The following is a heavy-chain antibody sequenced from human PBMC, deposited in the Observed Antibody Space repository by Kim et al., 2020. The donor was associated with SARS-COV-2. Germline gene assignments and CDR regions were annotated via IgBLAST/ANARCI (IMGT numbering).Heavy chain of an antibody. V-gene: IGHV5-10-1*01. CDR2: IDPSDSYT. D-gene: IGHD6-13*01. CDR3: ARHLRPLIAAADYFDY. CDR1: GYSFTSYW. J-gene: IGHJ4*02. Sequence: GESLKISCKGSGYSFTSYWISWVRQMPGKGLEWMGRIDPSDSYTNYSPSFQGHVTISADKSISTAYLQWSSLKASDTAMYYCARHLRPLIAAADYFDYWGQGTLVTVSS.